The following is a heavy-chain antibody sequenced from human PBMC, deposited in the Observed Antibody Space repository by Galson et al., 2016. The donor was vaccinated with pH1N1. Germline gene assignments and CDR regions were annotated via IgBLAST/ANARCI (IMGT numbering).Heavy chain of an antibody. CDR2: VSGSGGYT. Sequence: SLRLSCVASGFTFSNAWMSWVRQAPGKGLEWVSSVSGSGGYTYDADSVKGRFTISRDNSNSTLYLQMNSLRVEDTALYYCAKANFGGYDLDAFDIWGQGTMVTVSS. D-gene: IGHD5-12*01. V-gene: IGHV3-23*01. CDR1: GFTFSNAW. J-gene: IGHJ3*02. CDR3: AKANFGGYDLDAFDI.